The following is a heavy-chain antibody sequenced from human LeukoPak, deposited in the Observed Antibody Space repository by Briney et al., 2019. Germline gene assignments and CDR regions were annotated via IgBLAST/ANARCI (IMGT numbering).Heavy chain of an antibody. CDR3: ARLRVVTQTYYYYGMDV. J-gene: IGHJ6*02. Sequence: SETLSLTCAVYGGSFSGYYWSWIRQPPGKGLEWIGEINHSGSTNYNPSLKSRVTISVDTSKNQFSLKLSSVTAADTAVYYCARLRVVTQTYYYYGMDVWGQGTTATVSS. D-gene: IGHD3-3*01. V-gene: IGHV4-34*01. CDR2: INHSGST. CDR1: GGSFSGYY.